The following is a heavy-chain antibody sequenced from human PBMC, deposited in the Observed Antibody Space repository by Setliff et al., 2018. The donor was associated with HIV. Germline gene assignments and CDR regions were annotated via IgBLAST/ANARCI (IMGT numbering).Heavy chain of an antibody. CDR3: GKVGGDGRFFRYHMEV. J-gene: IGHJ6*03. CDR1: GFTFHYYA. CDR2: ISNDGGHK. D-gene: IGHD2-21*02. V-gene: IGHV3-30*01. Sequence: GGSLRLSCRGSGFTFHYYAMHWIRQAPGRGLEWVAVISNDGGHKYYGDSTAGRFTVSRDKNTVYLLINRLTPEDTAIYFCGKVGGDGRFFRYHMEVWGKGTTVTVSS.